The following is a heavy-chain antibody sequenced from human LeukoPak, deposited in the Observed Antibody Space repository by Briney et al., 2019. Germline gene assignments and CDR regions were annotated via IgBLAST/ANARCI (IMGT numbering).Heavy chain of an antibody. CDR3: ARDQRYNYFDY. J-gene: IGHJ4*02. CDR2: INYSGNT. Sequence: SETLSLTCSVSGGSITNYYWVWLRQPPGKGLEWIGYINYSGNTDFNPSLESRVTMSLDTSNNQLSLKLTSVTAADTAMYYCARDQRYNYFDYWGQGILVTVSS. D-gene: IGHD3-9*01. V-gene: IGHV4-59*01. CDR1: GGSITNYY.